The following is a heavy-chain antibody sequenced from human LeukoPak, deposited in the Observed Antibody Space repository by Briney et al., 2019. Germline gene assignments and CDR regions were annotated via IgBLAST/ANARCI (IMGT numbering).Heavy chain of an antibody. V-gene: IGHV1-69*13. CDR2: IIPIFGTA. CDR1: GGTFSSYA. Sequence: GASVKVSCKASGGTFSSYAISWVRQAPGQGLEWMGGIIPIFGTANYAEKFQGRVTITADESTSTAYMELSSLRSEDTALYYCARDRQARSVAYDAFDIWGQGTIVTVSS. D-gene: IGHD3-3*01. CDR3: ARDRQARSVAYDAFDI. J-gene: IGHJ3*02.